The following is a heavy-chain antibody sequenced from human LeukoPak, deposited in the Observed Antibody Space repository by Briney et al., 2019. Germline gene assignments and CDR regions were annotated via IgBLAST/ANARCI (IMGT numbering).Heavy chain of an antibody. V-gene: IGHV5-51*01. CDR2: IYPGDSDT. J-gene: IGHJ4*02. D-gene: IGHD3-10*01. CDR3: AKTGYYGSGSQTANYYFDY. CDR1: GYSFTSYW. Sequence: GESLKISCKGSGYSFTSYWIGWVRQMPGKGLEWMGIIYPGDSDTRYSPSFQGQVTISADKSISTAYLQWSSLKASDTAMYYCAKTGYYGSGSQTANYYFDYWGQGTLVTVSS.